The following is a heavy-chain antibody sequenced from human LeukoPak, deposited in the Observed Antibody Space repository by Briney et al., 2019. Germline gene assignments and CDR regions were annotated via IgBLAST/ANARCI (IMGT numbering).Heavy chain of an antibody. V-gene: IGHV3-21*01. Sequence: PGGFLRLSCAASGFTFSSYSMNWVRQAPGKGLEWVSSISSSSSYIYYADSVKGRFTISRDNAKNSLYLRMNSLRAEDTAVYYCARTRKVGMNWFDPWGQGTLVTVSS. D-gene: IGHD1-26*01. CDR3: ARTRKVGMNWFDP. CDR1: GFTFSSYS. CDR2: ISSSSSYI. J-gene: IGHJ5*02.